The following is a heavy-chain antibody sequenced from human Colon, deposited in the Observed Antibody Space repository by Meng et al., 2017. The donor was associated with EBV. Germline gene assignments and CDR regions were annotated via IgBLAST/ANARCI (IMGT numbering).Heavy chain of an antibody. Sequence: KKPRASCQCSCKASVYIFNTHAKHRVRQAPVQRLEWIGWINSGNGNTKYSEKFRIRVTITRDTAASTAYMELSSLRSEDTAVYYCARTGCSSSSCYDYWGQGTLVTVSS. D-gene: IGHD2-2*01. V-gene: IGHV1-3*01. CDR1: VYIFNTHA. J-gene: IGHJ4*02. CDR3: ARTGCSSSSCYDY. CDR2: INSGNGNT.